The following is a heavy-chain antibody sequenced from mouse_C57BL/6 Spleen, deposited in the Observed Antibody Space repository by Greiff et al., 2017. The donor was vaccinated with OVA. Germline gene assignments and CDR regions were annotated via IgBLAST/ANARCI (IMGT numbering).Heavy chain of an antibody. CDR3: ARRIDYYFDY. J-gene: IGHJ2*01. CDR1: GYTFTSYW. CDR2: IDPNSGGT. V-gene: IGHV1-72*01. Sequence: VQLQQPGAELVKPGASVKLSCKASGYTFTSYWIHLVKQRPGRGLELIGRIDPNSGGTKYNEKFKSKATLTVDKPSSTAYMQLSSLTSEDSAVYYCARRIDYYFDYWGQGTTLTVSS. D-gene: IGHD5-2*01.